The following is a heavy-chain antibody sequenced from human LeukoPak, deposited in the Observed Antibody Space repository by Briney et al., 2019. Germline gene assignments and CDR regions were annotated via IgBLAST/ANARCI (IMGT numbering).Heavy chain of an antibody. CDR2: INPNSGGT. Sequence: ASVKVSCKASGYTFTGYYIHWVRQAPGQGFEWMGWINPNSGGTNYAQKFQGRVTMTRDTSISTAYMELSRLRSDDTAVYYCARGPMIVVVTPLDYWGQGTLVTVSS. D-gene: IGHD3-22*01. CDR1: GYTFTGYY. CDR3: ARGPMIVVVTPLDY. V-gene: IGHV1-2*02. J-gene: IGHJ4*02.